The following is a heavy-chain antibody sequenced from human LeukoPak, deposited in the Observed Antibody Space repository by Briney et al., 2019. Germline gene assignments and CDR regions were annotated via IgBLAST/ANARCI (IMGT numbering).Heavy chain of an antibody. J-gene: IGHJ6*03. Sequence: GGSLRLSCAASGFTFSSYWMSWVRQAPGKGLEWVANIKQDGSEKYYVDSAKGRFTISRDNAKNSLYLQMNSLRAEDTAVYYCARAERFFGDYYYYYYMDVWGKGTTVTVSS. V-gene: IGHV3-7*01. CDR1: GFTFSSYW. CDR3: ARAERFFGDYYYYYYMDV. D-gene: IGHD4-17*01. CDR2: IKQDGSEK.